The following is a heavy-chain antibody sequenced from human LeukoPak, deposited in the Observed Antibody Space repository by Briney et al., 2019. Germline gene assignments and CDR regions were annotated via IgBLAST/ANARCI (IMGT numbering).Heavy chain of an antibody. V-gene: IGHV3-20*04. D-gene: IGHD3-10*01. CDR3: ATHSYYYGSGSYPHYLDY. Sequence: PGGALRLSCAASGFIFEDNGMSWVRQAPGRGLEWVSGINWNGETTGYVDSVKGRFTISRDNAKNPLYLQMSSLRAEDTALYYCATHSYYYGSGSYPHYLDYWGQGTLVTVSS. J-gene: IGHJ4*02. CDR1: GFIFEDNG. CDR2: INWNGETT.